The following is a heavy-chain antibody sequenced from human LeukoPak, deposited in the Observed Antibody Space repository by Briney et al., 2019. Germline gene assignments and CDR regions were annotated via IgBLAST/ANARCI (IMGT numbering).Heavy chain of an antibody. D-gene: IGHD5-24*01. CDR3: ARDAEMATNEAFDI. CDR2: IRSSSNYI. V-gene: IGHV3-21*01. CDR1: GFTFSSYS. Sequence: PGGSLRLSCAASGFTFSSYSMNWVRQAPGKGLEWVSSIRSSSNYIDYVDSVKGRFTITRNNAKNSLYLQMNSRRAEDKAVYYCARDAEMATNEAFDIWGQGTMVTVSS. J-gene: IGHJ3*02.